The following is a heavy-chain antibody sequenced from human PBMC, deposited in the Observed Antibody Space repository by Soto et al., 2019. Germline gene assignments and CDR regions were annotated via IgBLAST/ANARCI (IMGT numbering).Heavy chain of an antibody. J-gene: IGHJ6*02. D-gene: IGHD2-8*01. CDR1: GFTFSSYE. Sequence: VGSLRLSCAVSGFTFSSYEMNWVRQAPGKGLEWVSYISSSGSTIYYADSVKGRFTISRDNAKNSLYLQMNSLRAEDTAVYYCSRDVYSMDVWGQGTTVTVSS. V-gene: IGHV3-48*03. CDR3: SRDVYSMDV. CDR2: ISSSGSTI.